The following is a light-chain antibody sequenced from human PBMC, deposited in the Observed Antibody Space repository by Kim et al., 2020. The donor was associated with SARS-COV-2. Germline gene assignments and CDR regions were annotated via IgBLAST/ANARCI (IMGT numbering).Light chain of an antibody. J-gene: IGLJ1*01. CDR2: EVT. CDR3: CSYTGRSTPYV. CDR1: RSDVGNYNL. Sequence: QSITIPCTGTRSDVGNYNLVSWYQVHPGKAPKVLIYEVTKRPSGVSDRFSGSKSDNTASLTISGLQPEDEADYYCCSYTGRSTPYVFGTGTKVTVL. V-gene: IGLV2-23*02.